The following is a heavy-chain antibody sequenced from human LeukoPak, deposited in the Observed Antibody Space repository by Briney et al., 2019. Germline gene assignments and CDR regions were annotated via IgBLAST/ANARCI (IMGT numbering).Heavy chain of an antibody. CDR1: GGPITSNF. V-gene: IGHV4-59*08. CDR2: LYNTVNT. Sequence: SGTLSLTCTVSGGPITSNFWSWIRQPPGKGLEWIGYLYNTVNTKYNPSLKSRATISGDTSKNQFSLKLNSLSAADTAVYYCARAKPDWNPPDYWGQGILVTVSS. J-gene: IGHJ4*02. CDR3: ARAKPDWNPPDY. D-gene: IGHD1-1*01.